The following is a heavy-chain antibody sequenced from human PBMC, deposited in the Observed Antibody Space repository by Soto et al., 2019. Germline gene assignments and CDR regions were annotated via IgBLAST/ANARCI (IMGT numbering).Heavy chain of an antibody. CDR1: CGSISSGGYS. CDR2: VYHSGSS. CDR3: ASRLGGNSPFES. J-gene: IGHJ4*02. Sequence: SETLSLTCAVSCGSISSGGYSWSCIRQPPGKGLEWIGYVYHSGSSYYNPSLKSRVTISIDRSKNKFSLNLSSVTAADTALYYCASRLGGNSPFESWGQGALVSVSS. V-gene: IGHV4-30-2*01. D-gene: IGHD2-21*02.